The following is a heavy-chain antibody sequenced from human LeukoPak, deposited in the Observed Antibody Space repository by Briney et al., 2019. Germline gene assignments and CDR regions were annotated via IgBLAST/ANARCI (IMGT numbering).Heavy chain of an antibody. J-gene: IGHJ3*01. CDR2: IYYSGST. CDR3: VGRGSSSGTFDV. V-gene: IGHV4-59*08. Sequence: ASESLSLTCTVSGGSISTYYWSWIRQPPGKGLEWIGYIYYSGSTNFNPSLKSRVTMSVDTSKNQFSLNLGSVTAADTGVYYCVGRGSSSGTFDVWGPGTMVIVSS. CDR1: GGSISTYY. D-gene: IGHD6-6*01.